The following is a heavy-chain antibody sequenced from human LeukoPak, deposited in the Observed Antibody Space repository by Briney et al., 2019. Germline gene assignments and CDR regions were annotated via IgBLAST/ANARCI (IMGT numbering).Heavy chain of an antibody. CDR2: INTNTGNP. J-gene: IGHJ4*02. CDR3: ARTPVAVTDSYYFDY. CDR1: GYTFTSYA. Sequence: GASVKVSCKASGYTFTSYAMNWVRQAPGQGLEWMGWINTNTGNPMYAQVFTGHFIFSLDTSVSTAYLQISSLKAEDTAVYYCARTPVAVTDSYYFDYWGQGTLVTVSS. V-gene: IGHV7-4-1*02. D-gene: IGHD6-19*01.